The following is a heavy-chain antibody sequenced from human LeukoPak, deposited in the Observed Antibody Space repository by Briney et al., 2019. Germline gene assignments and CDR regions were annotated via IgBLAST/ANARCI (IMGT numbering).Heavy chain of an antibody. CDR3: ARNQMTTVTGFYYYGMDV. V-gene: IGHV4-4*02. Sequence: PSETLSLTCAVSGGSISSSNWWSRVRPPPGKGLEWIGEIFHSGSTNYNPSLQSRVTISVDESKNQFSLKLSSVTAADTAVYYCARNQMTTVTGFYYYGMDVWGKGTTVTVSP. J-gene: IGHJ6*04. CDR1: GGSISSSNW. CDR2: IFHSGST. D-gene: IGHD4-17*01.